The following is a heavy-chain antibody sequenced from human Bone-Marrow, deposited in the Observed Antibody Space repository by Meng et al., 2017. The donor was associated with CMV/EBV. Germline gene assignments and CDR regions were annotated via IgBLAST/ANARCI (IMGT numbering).Heavy chain of an antibody. CDR1: GFTFSSYG. J-gene: IGHJ6*02. D-gene: IGHD3-10*01. Sequence: EGSLRLSCAASGFTFSSYGMHWVRQAPGKGLEWVAFIRYDGSNKYYADSVKGRFTISRDNSKNTLYLQMNSLRAEDTAVYYCAKAPPLVWYGMDVWGQGTTVTVSS. CDR2: IRYDGSNK. CDR3: AKAPPLVWYGMDV. V-gene: IGHV3-30*02.